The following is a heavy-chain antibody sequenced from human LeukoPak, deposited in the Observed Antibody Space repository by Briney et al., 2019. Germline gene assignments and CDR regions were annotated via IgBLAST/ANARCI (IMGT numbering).Heavy chain of an antibody. CDR1: GGSISSGSYY. D-gene: IGHD1-26*01. CDR3: ARDGPGRSVYFDY. J-gene: IGHJ4*02. Sequence: LSQTLSLTCTVSGGSISSGSYYWSWIRQPAGKGLEWIGRIYTSGSTNYNPSLKSRVTISVDTSKNQFSLKLSSVTAADTAVYYCARDGPGRSVYFDYWGQGTLVTVSS. V-gene: IGHV4-61*02. CDR2: IYTSGST.